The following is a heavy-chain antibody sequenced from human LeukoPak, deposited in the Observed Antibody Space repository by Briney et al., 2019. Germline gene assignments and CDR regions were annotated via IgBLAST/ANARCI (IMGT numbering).Heavy chain of an antibody. Sequence: GGSLRLSCAAPGFIFSSYWMHWVRHAPGKGLAWVSRINTDGSSTSYADSVKGRFTISRDNAKNTLYLQMNSLRAEDTAVYYCARGTQQLAPWGQGTLVTVSS. V-gene: IGHV3-74*01. CDR2: INTDGSST. CDR3: ARGTQQLAP. CDR1: GFIFSSYW. J-gene: IGHJ5*02. D-gene: IGHD6-13*01.